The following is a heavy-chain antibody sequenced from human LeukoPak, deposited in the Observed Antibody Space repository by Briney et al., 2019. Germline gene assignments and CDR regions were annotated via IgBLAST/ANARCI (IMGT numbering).Heavy chain of an antibody. J-gene: IGHJ3*02. CDR3: ARAPFYGSNSRGAFEI. D-gene: IGHD4-23*01. CDR2: ISSNGGST. V-gene: IGHV3-64D*06. CDR1: GFTFTSYA. Sequence: GGSLRLSCSASGFTFTSYAMHWVRQAPGKGLEYVSTISSNGGSTYYADSVKGRFTISRDNSKNTLYLQMSSLRVEDTAVYYCARAPFYGSNSRGAFEIWGQGTMVTVSS.